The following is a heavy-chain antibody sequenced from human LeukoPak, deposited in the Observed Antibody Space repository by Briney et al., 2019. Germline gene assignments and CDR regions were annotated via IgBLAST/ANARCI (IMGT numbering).Heavy chain of an antibody. D-gene: IGHD5-18*01. V-gene: IGHV4-39*01. J-gene: IGHJ4*02. CDR3: ARQGDGGYSYGNFDS. Sequence: PSETLSLTCTVSGVSISSSGYYWGWIRQPPGKGLEWIGSIYYSGSTYSNPPLKSRVTISLDTSKKQFSLKLSSVTAADTAVYYCARQGDGGYSYGNFDSWGQGTLVTVSS. CDR1: GVSISSSGYY. CDR2: IYYSGST.